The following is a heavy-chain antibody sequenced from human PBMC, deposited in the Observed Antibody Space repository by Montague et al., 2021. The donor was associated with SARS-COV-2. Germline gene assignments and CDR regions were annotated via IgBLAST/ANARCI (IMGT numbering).Heavy chain of an antibody. CDR1: AGSISRAGYY. CDR2: ISYTTST. D-gene: IGHD2-2*02. J-gene: IGHJ5*02. CDR3: ARVIAGYCSSTSCYTGWFAP. V-gene: IGHV4-31*03. Sequence: TLSLTCTVSAGSISRAGYYLTSFCQRPSKALQRFGYISYTTSTYYYPSLKTRVPISVDTSKIQFSLKLGSVTAADTAAYYCARVIAGYCSSTSCYTGWFAPWGQRALVTVSS.